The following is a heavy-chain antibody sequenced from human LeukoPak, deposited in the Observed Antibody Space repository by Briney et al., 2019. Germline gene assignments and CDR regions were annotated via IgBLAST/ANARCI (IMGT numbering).Heavy chain of an antibody. CDR2: IKEDGSEK. D-gene: IGHD2-15*01. Sequence: GGSLRLSCVASGFTFSNYYMSWVRQAPGKGLEWVAHIKEDGSEKYYVDSVKGRFTISRDNAKKSLYLQMNSLRAEDTAVYYCARDQGYCSGGNCYTVLDYWGQGTLVTVSS. V-gene: IGHV3-7*01. CDR1: GFTFSNYY. CDR3: ARDQGYCSGGNCYTVLDY. J-gene: IGHJ4*02.